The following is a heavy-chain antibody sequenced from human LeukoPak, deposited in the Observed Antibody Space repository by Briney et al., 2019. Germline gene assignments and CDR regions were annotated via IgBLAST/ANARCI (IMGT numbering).Heavy chain of an antibody. J-gene: IGHJ4*02. CDR1: GFTFRSYT. D-gene: IGHD6-19*01. Sequence: PGGSLRLSCSGSGFTFRSYTMTWVRQAPGKGLEWVSSIDGDGTLKYYADSLKGRFTISRDNANNSVYLQMNSLTADDSGLYFCARDYSSGWFGKGAYLGQGTRVLVSS. V-gene: IGHV3-21*06. CDR2: IDGDGTLK. CDR3: ARDYSSGWFGKGAY.